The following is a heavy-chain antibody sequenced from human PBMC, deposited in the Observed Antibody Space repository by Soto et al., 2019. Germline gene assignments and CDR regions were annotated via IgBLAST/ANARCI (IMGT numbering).Heavy chain of an antibody. CDR1: GGTFSSYA. Sequence: QVQLVQSGAEVKKPGSSVKVSCKASGGTFSSYAISWVRQAPGQGLEWMGGIIPIFGTANYAQKFQGRVTITADESTSTAYMELSSVRSEDTAVYYCARPYYYGSGCSNYYYYGMDVWGQGTTVTVSS. CDR2: IIPIFGTA. V-gene: IGHV1-69*01. D-gene: IGHD3-10*01. J-gene: IGHJ6*02. CDR3: ARPYYYGSGCSNYYYYGMDV.